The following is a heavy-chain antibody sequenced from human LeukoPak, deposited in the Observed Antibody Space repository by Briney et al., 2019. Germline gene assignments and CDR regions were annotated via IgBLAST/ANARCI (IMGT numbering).Heavy chain of an antibody. CDR1: GFTFRNHG. D-gene: IGHD2-2*01. V-gene: IGHV3-33*01. CDR2: IYYDGSIE. Sequence: GGSLRLSCAASGFTFRNHGMHWVRQAPGKGLEWAAVIYYDGSIEYYADSVKGRFTISRDNSKNTLYLQMNSLRAEDTAVYYCARGLGYCSSTSCSENWFDPWGQGTLVTVSS. J-gene: IGHJ5*02. CDR3: ARGLGYCSSTSCSENWFDP.